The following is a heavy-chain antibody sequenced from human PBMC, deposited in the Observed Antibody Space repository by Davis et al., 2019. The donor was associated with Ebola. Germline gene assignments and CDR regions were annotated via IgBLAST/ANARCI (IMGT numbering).Heavy chain of an antibody. CDR1: GFTFSSYA. CDR2: ISYDGSNK. CDR3: ASAHRVGDY. J-gene: IGHJ4*02. D-gene: IGHD1-26*01. Sequence: GGSLRLSCAASGFTFSSYAMHWVRQAPGKGLEWVAVISYDGSNKYYADSVKGRFTISRDNSKNTLYLQMNSLRAEDTAVYYCASAHRVGDYWGQGTLVTVSS. V-gene: IGHV3-30-3*01.